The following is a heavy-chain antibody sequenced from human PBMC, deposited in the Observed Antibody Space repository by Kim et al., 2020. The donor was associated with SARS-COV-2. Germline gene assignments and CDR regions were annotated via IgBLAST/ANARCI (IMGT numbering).Heavy chain of an antibody. CDR1: GGSFSGYY. CDR3: ARGITSQNIVIEKAYWFDP. D-gene: IGHD3-16*02. J-gene: IGHJ5*02. CDR2: INHSGST. V-gene: IGHV4-34*01. Sequence: SETLSLTCAVYGGSFSGYYWSWIRQPPGKGLEWIGEINHSGSTNYNPSLKSRVTISVDTSKNQFSLKLSSVTAADTAVYYCARGITSQNIVIEKAYWFDPWGQRTLVTVSS.